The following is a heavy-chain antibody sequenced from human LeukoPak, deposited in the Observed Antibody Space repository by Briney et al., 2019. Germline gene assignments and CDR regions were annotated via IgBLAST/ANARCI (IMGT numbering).Heavy chain of an antibody. D-gene: IGHD6-13*01. Sequence: TLXLTCTVSGGSISSGGYYWSWIRQRPGKGLEWIGYISNSGSTYYNPSLKSRVTISVDTSKNQFSLKLSSMTAADTAVYYCARVESGYSSSWYPGYWGQGTLVTVSS. CDR1: GGSISSGGYY. CDR2: ISNSGST. J-gene: IGHJ4*02. V-gene: IGHV4-31*03. CDR3: ARVESGYSSSWYPGY.